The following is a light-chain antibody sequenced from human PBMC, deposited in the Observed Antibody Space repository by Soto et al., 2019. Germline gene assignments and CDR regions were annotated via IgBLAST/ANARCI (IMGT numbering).Light chain of an antibody. CDR2: GAS. CDR3: QQFGSAPPYT. Sequence: EIVLTQSPGTLSLSPGERATLSCRASQSVSSSYLAWYQQKPGQAPRLLIYGASSRATGISDRFSGSGSGTDFTLTISRLEPEDCAVYYCQQFGSAPPYTFGQGTRLEI. J-gene: IGKJ2*01. CDR1: QSVSSSY. V-gene: IGKV3-20*01.